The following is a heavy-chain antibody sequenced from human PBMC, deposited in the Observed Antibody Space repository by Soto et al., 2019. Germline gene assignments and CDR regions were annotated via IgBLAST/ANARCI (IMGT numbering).Heavy chain of an antibody. D-gene: IGHD3-22*01. Sequence: QVQLVESGGGVVQPGRSLRLSCAASGFTFSSYAMHWVRQAPGKGLEWVAVISYDGSNKYYADSVKGRFTISRDNSKNTLYLQMNSRRAEDTAVYYCASTASYDSSGYYVSWGQGTLVTVSS. CDR2: ISYDGSNK. V-gene: IGHV3-30-3*01. J-gene: IGHJ5*02. CDR3: ASTASYDSSGYYVS. CDR1: GFTFSSYA.